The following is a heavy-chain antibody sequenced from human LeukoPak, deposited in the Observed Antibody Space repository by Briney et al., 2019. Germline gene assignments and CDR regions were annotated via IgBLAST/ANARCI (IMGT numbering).Heavy chain of an antibody. CDR3: ARGKSIAVAEAY. Sequence: SETLSLTCAVYGGSFSGYYWSWIRQPPGKGLEWIGEINHSGSTNYNPSLKSRVTIPVDTSKNQFSLKLSSVTAADTAVYYCARGKSIAVAEAYWGQGTLVTVSS. V-gene: IGHV4-34*01. CDR1: GGSFSGYY. J-gene: IGHJ4*02. CDR2: INHSGST. D-gene: IGHD6-19*01.